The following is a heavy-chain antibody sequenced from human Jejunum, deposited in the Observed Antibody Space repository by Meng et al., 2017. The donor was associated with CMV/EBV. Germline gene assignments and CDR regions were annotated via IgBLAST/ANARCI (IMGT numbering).Heavy chain of an antibody. J-gene: IGHJ5*02. Sequence: GFTFSDYAMGWVRQAPGQGLEWVSGISSSGGTTYYAGSVKGRFTITRDNSKNTLYLQMNSLRAEDTAVYYCAKDPVGTTVNWFDPWGQGTVVTVSS. D-gene: IGHD4-17*01. CDR1: GFTFSDYA. V-gene: IGHV3-23*01. CDR2: ISSSGGTT. CDR3: AKDPVGTTVNWFDP.